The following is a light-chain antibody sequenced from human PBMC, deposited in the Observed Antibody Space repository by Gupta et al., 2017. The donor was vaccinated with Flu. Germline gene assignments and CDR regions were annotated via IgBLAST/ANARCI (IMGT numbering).Light chain of an antibody. V-gene: IGLV1-44*01. J-gene: IGLJ3*02. CDR1: SSNIGSTS. CDR2: SNN. Sequence: QSVLTRPPSASGTPGQRVTISCSGSSSNIGSTSVNWYQEIPGTAPKLLIYSNNQRPSGVPDRFSGSKSGTSASLAISGLQSEDEADYYCATWDNSLIGPVFGGGTKLTVL. CDR3: ATWDNSLIGPV.